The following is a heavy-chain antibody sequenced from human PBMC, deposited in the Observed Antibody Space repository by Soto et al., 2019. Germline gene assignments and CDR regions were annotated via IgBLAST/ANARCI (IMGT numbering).Heavy chain of an antibody. D-gene: IGHD1-1*01. CDR3: VRDGTKTLRDWFDP. V-gene: IGHV4-4*07. CDR2: IYATGTT. CDR1: GASISGFY. J-gene: IGHJ5*02. Sequence: SETLSLTCTVSGASISGFYWSWIRKSAGKGLEWIGRIYATGTTDYNPSLKSRVMMSVDTSKKQFSLKLRSVTAADTAVYYCVRDGTKTLRDWFDPWGQGSSGTVS.